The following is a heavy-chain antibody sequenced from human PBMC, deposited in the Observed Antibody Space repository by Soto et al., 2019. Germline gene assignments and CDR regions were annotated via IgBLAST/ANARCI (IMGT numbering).Heavy chain of an antibody. CDR3: AREEMYSSSCYPDY. CDR2: IRHSSDYI. D-gene: IGHD6-13*01. Sequence: EVQLVESGGGLVKPGGSLRLSCEASRFTFNSYSMNWVRQARGKGLEWVSSIRHSSDYIYYADYMKGRITNSRDNAKNPLYLQMNSLRAEDTAVYDCAREEMYSSSCYPDYWGQGTLVTVSS. J-gene: IGHJ4*02. CDR1: RFTFNSYS. V-gene: IGHV3-21*01.